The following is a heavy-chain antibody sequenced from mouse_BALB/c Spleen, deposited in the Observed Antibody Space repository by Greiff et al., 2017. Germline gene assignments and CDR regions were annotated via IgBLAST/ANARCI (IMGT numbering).Heavy chain of an antibody. D-gene: IGHD1-1*01. V-gene: IGHV1-7*01. J-gene: IGHJ4*01. CDR1: GYTFTSYW. CDR2: INPSTGYT. Sequence: QVQLQQSGAELAKPGASVKMSCKASGYTFTSYWMHWVKQRPGQGLEWIGYINPSTGYTEYNQKFKDKATLTADKSSSTAYMQLSSLTSEDSAVYYCARGYYGSSYDAMDYWGQGTSVTVSS. CDR3: ARGYYGSSYDAMDY.